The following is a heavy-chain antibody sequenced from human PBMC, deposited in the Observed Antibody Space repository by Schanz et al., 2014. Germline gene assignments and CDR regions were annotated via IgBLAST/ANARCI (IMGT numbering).Heavy chain of an antibody. Sequence: QVQLVQSGADVKKPGASVKVSCKASGNTLSAYYIHWIRQAPGQGLEWMGRIIPILGIANYAQKFQGRVTITADRSTSTAYMELSSLRSEDTAVYYCARGYGDSPTDFWGQGTLVTVSS. CDR1: GNTLSAYY. J-gene: IGHJ4*02. CDR2: IIPILGIA. D-gene: IGHD4-17*01. CDR3: ARGYGDSPTDF. V-gene: IGHV1-69*09.